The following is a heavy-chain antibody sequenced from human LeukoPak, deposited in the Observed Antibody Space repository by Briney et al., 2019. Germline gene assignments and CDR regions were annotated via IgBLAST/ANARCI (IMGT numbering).Heavy chain of an antibody. J-gene: IGHJ4*02. CDR1: GFTFSSYG. CDR3: AKDRYYYGSGSYFRSDY. V-gene: IGHV3-30*02. D-gene: IGHD3-10*01. Sequence: PGGSLRLSCAASGFTFSSYGMHWVRQAPGKGLEWVAFIRYDGSNKYYADSVKGRFTISRDNHKNTLYLQMNSLRAEDTAVYYCAKDRYYYGSGSYFRSDYWGQGTLVTVSS. CDR2: IRYDGSNK.